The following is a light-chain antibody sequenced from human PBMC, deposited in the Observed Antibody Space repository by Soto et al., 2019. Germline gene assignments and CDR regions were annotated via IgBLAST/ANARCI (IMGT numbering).Light chain of an antibody. CDR3: QNYNGPPWT. J-gene: IGKJ1*01. CDR2: AAS. CDR1: QSISSY. V-gene: IGKV1-39*01. Sequence: TQLTQSPSSLSASVGDRVTITCRASQSISSYLNWYQQKPGKAPKLLIYAASSLQSGVPSRFSGSGSGTDFTLTITGLQPDDVATYYCQNYNGPPWTFGQGTKVDIK.